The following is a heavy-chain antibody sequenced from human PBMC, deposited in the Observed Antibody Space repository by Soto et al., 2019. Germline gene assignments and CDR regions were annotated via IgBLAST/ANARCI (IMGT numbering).Heavy chain of an antibody. CDR1: GYTFSSYT. CDR2: TTPYSDGT. CDR3: ARGHGRQNFDN. J-gene: IGHJ4*02. Sequence: QVQLVQSGAEVKQPGASVTVSCRTSGYTFSSYTIHWVRQAPGQGLQWMGGTTPYSDGTNYAPRFQGRVTMAANTSINTAYMVLRRLTSDDTATYYCARGHGRQNFDNWGQGTLVTVSS. V-gene: IGHV1-2*02.